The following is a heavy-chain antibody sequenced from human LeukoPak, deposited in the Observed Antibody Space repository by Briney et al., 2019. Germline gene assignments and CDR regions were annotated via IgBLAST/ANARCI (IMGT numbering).Heavy chain of an antibody. J-gene: IGHJ4*02. CDR3: ARLRGLYSDTNRYQTALDC. CDR1: GFTFSSYA. Sequence: PGGSLRFSCAASGFTFSSYAMSWVRQAPGKGLEWVSAISGSGGSTYYADSVKGRFTISRDNAKNSLYVQMNSLRAEDTAVYYCARLRGLYSDTNRYQTALDCWGQGTLVTVSS. V-gene: IGHV3-23*01. D-gene: IGHD1-26*01. CDR2: ISGSGGST.